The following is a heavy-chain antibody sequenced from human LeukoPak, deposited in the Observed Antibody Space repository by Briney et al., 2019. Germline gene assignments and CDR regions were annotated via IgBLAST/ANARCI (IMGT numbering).Heavy chain of an antibody. D-gene: IGHD2-2*01. J-gene: IGHJ4*02. CDR3: ARDTFQPGLIDS. V-gene: IGHV3-48*04. CDR1: GFTFSRFA. Sequence: GGSLRLSCAASGFTFSRFAMNWVRQAPGKGLEWISYINTDSSGIHYADSVKGRFTISRDNARNTLFLQLSSLRAEDSAVYYCARDTFQPGLIDSWGQGTLVTVSS. CDR2: INTDSSGI.